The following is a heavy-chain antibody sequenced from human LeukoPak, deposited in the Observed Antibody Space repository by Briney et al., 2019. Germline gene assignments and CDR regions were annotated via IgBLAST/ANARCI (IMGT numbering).Heavy chain of an antibody. CDR2: IIPILGIA. D-gene: IGHD6-13*01. J-gene: IGHJ6*02. CDR1: GGTFSSYA. CDR3: ARVPSGYSSSWYDDYYGTDV. Sequence: GASVKVSCKASGGTFSSYAISWVRQAPGQGLEWMGRIIPILGIANYAQKFQGRVTITADKSTSTAYMELSSLRSEDTAVYYCARVPSGYSSSWYDDYYGTDVWGQGTTVTVSS. V-gene: IGHV1-69*04.